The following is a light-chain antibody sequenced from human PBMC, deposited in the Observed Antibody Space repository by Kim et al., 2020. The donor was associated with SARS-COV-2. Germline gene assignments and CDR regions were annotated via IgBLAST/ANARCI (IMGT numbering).Light chain of an antibody. Sequence: SPGERATLSCRASQSVSSSYLAWYQQKPGQAPRLVISGASNRATGIPERFSGSGSGTDFTLTISRLEPEDFAVYYCQQYGTSPPLTFGGGTKVEIK. CDR2: GAS. CDR3: QQYGTSPPLT. J-gene: IGKJ4*01. V-gene: IGKV3-20*01. CDR1: QSVSSSY.